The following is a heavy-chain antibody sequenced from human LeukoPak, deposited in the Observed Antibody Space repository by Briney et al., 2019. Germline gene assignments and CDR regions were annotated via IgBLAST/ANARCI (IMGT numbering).Heavy chain of an antibody. D-gene: IGHD6-13*01. V-gene: IGHV4-59*01. CDR3: ARGRIVKGAAAVRTVNDN. Sequence: SETLSLTCTVPGGSISNYYWSWIRQPPLKGLEWIGYIYNSGSTNYNPSLESRVTISVDTSKHQFSLKLSSVTAADTAVYYCARGRIVKGAAAVRTVNDNWGQGTLVTVSS. J-gene: IGHJ4*02. CDR2: IYNSGST. CDR1: GGSISNYY.